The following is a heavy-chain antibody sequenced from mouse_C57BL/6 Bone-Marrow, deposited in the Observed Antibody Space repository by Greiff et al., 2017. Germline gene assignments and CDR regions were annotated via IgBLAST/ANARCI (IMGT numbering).Heavy chain of an antibody. D-gene: IGHD2-3*01. Sequence: VQLQQSGPVLVKPGASVKMSCKASGYTFTDYYMNWVKQSHGKSLEWIGVINPYNGGTSYKQKFKGKATLTVDKSSSTAYMELNSLTSEDSAVYYCARGREGLVRWYFDVGGTGTAVTVSA. V-gene: IGHV1-19*01. CDR1: GYTFTDYY. CDR3: ARGREGLVRWYFDV. J-gene: IGHJ1*03. CDR2: INPYNGGT.